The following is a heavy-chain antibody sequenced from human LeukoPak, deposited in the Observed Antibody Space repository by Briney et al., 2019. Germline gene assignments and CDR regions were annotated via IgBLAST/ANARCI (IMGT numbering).Heavy chain of an antibody. D-gene: IGHD2-15*01. V-gene: IGHV4-4*09. J-gene: IGHJ1*01. CDR1: GDSVSSGY. CDR2: IYDNGVT. Sequence: SETLSLSCNVSGDSVSSGYWTWIRQSPGKGLEWIGFIYDNGVTDYNPSLKSRLMISLDTSKNQFSLTLRSVSAADSAIYYCAGRGHRYSREWGQGILATVSS. CDR3: AGRGHRYSRE.